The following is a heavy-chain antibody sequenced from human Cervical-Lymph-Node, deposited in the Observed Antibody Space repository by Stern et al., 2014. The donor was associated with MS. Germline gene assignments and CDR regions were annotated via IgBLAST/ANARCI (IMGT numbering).Heavy chain of an antibody. D-gene: IGHD1-26*01. CDR2: IYHSGST. CDR3: ARDVGALYYFDY. Sequence: QLQLQESGPGLVKPSETLSLTCTVSGYSISSGYYWGWIRQPPGKGLEWIGSIYHSGSTYYNPSLKGRVNISVDTPKNQFSPKPSSVTAADTAVYYCARDVGALYYFDYWGQGTLVTVSS. CDR1: GYSISSGYY. V-gene: IGHV4-38-2*02. J-gene: IGHJ4*02.